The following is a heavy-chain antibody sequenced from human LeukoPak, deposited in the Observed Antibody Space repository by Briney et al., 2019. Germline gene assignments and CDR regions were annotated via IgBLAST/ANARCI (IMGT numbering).Heavy chain of an antibody. CDR3: AKSRGGSYYSSLDY. Sequence: GGSLRLSCAASGFTFSSYAMSWVRRAPGMGPEWVSSIIGSGGSTYYADSVKGRFTISRDNSKNTLFRQMNSLRVEDTALYYCAKSRGGSYYSSLDYWGQGTLVTVSS. CDR2: IIGSGGST. D-gene: IGHD2-15*01. J-gene: IGHJ4*02. V-gene: IGHV3-23*01. CDR1: GFTFSSYA.